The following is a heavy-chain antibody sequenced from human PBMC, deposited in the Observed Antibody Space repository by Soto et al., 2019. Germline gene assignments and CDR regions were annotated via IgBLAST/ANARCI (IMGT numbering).Heavy chain of an antibody. CDR1: GGSITRSSYY. V-gene: IGHV4-39*01. CDR3: VRHYHWFDP. Sequence: QLQPQESGPGLVKPSETLSLTCTVSGGSITRSSYYWGWIRQPPGKGLEWIGSMYYSGSTYYSPSLKRRVTISIDMSKNEFSLKLSSVTATDTAVYYCVRHYHWFDPWGQGALVTVSS. D-gene: IGHD3-16*02. J-gene: IGHJ5*02. CDR2: MYYSGST.